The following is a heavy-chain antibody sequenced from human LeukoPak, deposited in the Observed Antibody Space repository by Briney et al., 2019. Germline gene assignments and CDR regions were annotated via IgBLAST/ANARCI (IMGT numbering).Heavy chain of an antibody. D-gene: IGHD6-25*01. V-gene: IGHV3-7*01. CDR2: TKEDGSEE. CDR1: GFSLNNYW. Sequence: GGFLRLSCAASGFSLNNYWMNWVRQAPGKGLEWVANTKEDGSEEYYVDSVKGRFTISRDNAKNSLYLQMSSLRAEDTAVYYCARDRGHYYYGMDVWGQGTSVTVSS. J-gene: IGHJ6*01. CDR3: ARDRGHYYYGMDV.